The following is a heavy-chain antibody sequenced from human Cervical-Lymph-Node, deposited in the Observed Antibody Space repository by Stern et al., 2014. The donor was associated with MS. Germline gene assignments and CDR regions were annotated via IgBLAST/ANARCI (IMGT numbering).Heavy chain of an antibody. CDR1: GYSFSIYY. V-gene: IGHV5-51*01. J-gene: IGHJ4*02. D-gene: IGHD1-1*01. CDR2: TYPYDYDT. Sequence: VQLGQSGAEVKKPGGSLKISCKLSGYSFSIYYIAWVRQMPGKGLELVGLTYPYDYDTTNGPSFQAQVPISADKSITTTSLQWSSLRASDTAMYYCARHVLEFDYWGQGTLVTVSS. CDR3: ARHVLEFDY.